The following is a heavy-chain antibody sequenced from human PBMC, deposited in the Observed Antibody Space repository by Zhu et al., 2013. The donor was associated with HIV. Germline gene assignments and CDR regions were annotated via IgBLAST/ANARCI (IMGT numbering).Heavy chain of an antibody. J-gene: IGHJ6*02. Sequence: QVQLVQSGAEVEKPGSSVKVSCKASGGTFNTYTITWVRQTPGQGLEWMGGIIPKFGAPDYAQNFQGRVTITADESTTTAYLELSSLRSEDTAIYYCARGPKYYVRSTFSTYDDRYSGLDVWGQGDHGHRLL. CDR3: ARGPKYYVRSTFSTYDDRYSGLDV. D-gene: IGHD3-10*02. CDR2: IIPKFGAP. CDR1: GGTFNTYT. V-gene: IGHV1-69*01.